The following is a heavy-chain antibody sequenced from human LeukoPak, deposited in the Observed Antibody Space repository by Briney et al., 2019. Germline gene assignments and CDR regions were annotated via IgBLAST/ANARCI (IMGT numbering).Heavy chain of an antibody. J-gene: IGHJ4*02. V-gene: IGHV1-2*02. Sequence: ASVKVSCKASGYTFTGYYMHWVRQAPGQGLEWMGWINPNSGGTNYAQKLQGRVTMTTDTSTSTAYMELRSLRSDDTAVYYCARAYRLYYYDSSGYSDYWGQGTLVTVSS. CDR1: GYTFTGYY. CDR3: ARAYRLYYYDSSGYSDY. CDR2: INPNSGGT. D-gene: IGHD3-22*01.